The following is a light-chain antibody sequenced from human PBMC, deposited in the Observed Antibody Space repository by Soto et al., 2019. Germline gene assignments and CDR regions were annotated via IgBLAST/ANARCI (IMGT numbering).Light chain of an antibody. CDR3: QQRSNWPLT. CDR2: DAS. J-gene: IGKJ4*01. Sequence: EIVLTQSPATLSSSPGERATLSCRASQSVSSYLAWYQQKPGQPPRLLIYDASTRATGTPARFSGSGSGTDFTLTISSLEPEDFAVYYCQQRSNWPLTFGGGTKVEIK. V-gene: IGKV3-11*01. CDR1: QSVSSY.